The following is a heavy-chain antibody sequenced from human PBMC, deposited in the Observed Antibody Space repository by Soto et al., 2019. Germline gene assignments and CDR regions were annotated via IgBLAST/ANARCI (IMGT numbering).Heavy chain of an antibody. J-gene: IGHJ6*02. D-gene: IGHD1-26*01. V-gene: IGHV3-33*01. CDR3: ASANAAKCELPPYGMDV. Sequence: GGSLRLSCAASGFTFSSYGMHWVRQAPGKGLEWVAVIWYDGSNKYYADSVKGRFTISRDNSKNTLYLQMNSLRAEDTAVYYCASANAAKCELPPYGMDVWGQGTKDNVSS. CDR2: IWYDGSNK. CDR1: GFTFSSYG.